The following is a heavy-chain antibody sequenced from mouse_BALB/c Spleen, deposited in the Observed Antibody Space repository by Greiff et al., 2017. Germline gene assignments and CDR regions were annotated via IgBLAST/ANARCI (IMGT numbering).Heavy chain of an antibody. D-gene: IGHD2-13*01. Sequence: EVQLQQSGAELVRPGALVKLSCKASGFNIKDYYMHWVKQRPEQGLEWIGWIDPENGNTIYDPKFQGKASITADTSSNTAYLQLSSLTSEDTAVYYTARDGDNAAWCAYRGEGSLGTVSA. CDR1: GFNIKDYY. J-gene: IGHJ3*01. V-gene: IGHV14-1*02. CDR3: ARDGDNAAWCAY. CDR2: IDPENGNT.